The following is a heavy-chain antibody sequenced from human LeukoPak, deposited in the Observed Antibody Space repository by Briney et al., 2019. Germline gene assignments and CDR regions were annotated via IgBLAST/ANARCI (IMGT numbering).Heavy chain of an antibody. CDR2: MKSHSEGMAT. J-gene: IGHJ3*01. Sequence: GGSLRLSCEGSGFTFSQAWMSWVRQAPGKGLEWVGRMKSHSEGMATDYAAPVQGRFTISRDDPRNTLFLQMNSLKTEDTAVYYCTTDDYYSNTPFGLHSFDFWGQGTMVTVSS. V-gene: IGHV3-15*01. CDR3: TTDDYYSNTPFGLHSFDF. CDR1: GFTFSQAW. D-gene: IGHD2/OR15-2a*01.